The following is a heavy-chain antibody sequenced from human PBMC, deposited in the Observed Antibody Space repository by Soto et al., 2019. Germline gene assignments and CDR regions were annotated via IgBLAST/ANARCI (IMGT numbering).Heavy chain of an antibody. Sequence: QVQLVQSGAEVKKPGASVKVSCKASGYSFTSYGISWVRQAPGQGLEWLGGISAYKGDTIYAQRFQGRVTLTIDTSTSATYMVLRSITSDDTAVYFCARYSAGGTCHVCFDYWGQGTPVTVSS. J-gene: IGHJ4*02. CDR2: ISAYKGDT. CDR3: ARYSAGGTCHVCFDY. D-gene: IGHD6-13*01. V-gene: IGHV1-18*01. CDR1: GYSFTSYG.